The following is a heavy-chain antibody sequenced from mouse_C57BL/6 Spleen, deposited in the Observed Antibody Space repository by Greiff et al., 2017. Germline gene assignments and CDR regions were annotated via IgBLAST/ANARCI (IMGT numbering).Heavy chain of an antibody. J-gene: IGHJ4*01. D-gene: IGHD1-1*01. CDR1: GYTFTSYW. Sequence: VQRQQPGAELVKPGAPVKMSCKASGYTFTSYWRTWGKQRPGQGLEGMGDIYPGSGRTNSNEKFKSKATLTVDTSSSTAYMQLSSRTSEDSAVYFCARSGCSSYGSYAMDYWGQGTSVTVSS. V-gene: IGHV1-55*01. CDR3: ARSGCSSYGSYAMDY. CDR2: IYPGSGRT.